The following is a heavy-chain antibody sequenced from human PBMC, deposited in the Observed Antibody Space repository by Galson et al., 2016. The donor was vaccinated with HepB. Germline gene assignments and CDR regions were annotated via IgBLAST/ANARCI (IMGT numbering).Heavy chain of an antibody. J-gene: IGHJ6*02. V-gene: IGHV4-61*01. CDR2: LYYTGTT. CDR1: GGSVNSGTYY. D-gene: IGHD3-10*01. CDR3: ARGTVRGVVRGGMDV. Sequence: LSLTCIVSGGSVNSGTYYWTWIQQPPGKGLECIGYLYYTGTTKNNPSLKSRVTLSLDASRNQISLNLTSVPAADTAIYFCARGTVRGVVRGGMDVWGQGTTVIVSS.